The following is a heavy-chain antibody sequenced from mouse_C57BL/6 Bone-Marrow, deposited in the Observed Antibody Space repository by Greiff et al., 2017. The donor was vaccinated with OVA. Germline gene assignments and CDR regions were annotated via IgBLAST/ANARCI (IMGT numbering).Heavy chain of an antibody. CDR2: IRNKANGYTT. D-gene: IGHD4-1*01. CDR3: ARYNWDFHY. CDR1: GFTFTDYY. Sequence: EVQLVESGGGLVQPGGSLSLSCAASGFTFTDYYMSWVRQPPGKALEWLGFIRNKANGYTTEYSASVKGRFTSSRENAPSILYLQMNALRAEDSATYYCARYNWDFHYWGQGTTLTVSS. V-gene: IGHV7-3*01. J-gene: IGHJ2*01.